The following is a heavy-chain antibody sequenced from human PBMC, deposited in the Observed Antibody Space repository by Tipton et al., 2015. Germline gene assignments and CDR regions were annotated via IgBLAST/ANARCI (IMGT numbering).Heavy chain of an antibody. J-gene: IGHJ4*01. CDR3: ARDVTFAVAGPGGY. CDR2: ISPYNGNT. D-gene: IGHD6-19*01. Sequence: QVQLVQSGGEVKKPGASVKVSCKTSGYRFTTYGINWVRQAPGQRPEWMGWISPYNGNTNYAQSVQGRLIMTTDTSTNTAYMELRSLRSDDTAVYYCARDVTFAVAGPGGYWGQGTLVTVSS. V-gene: IGHV1-18*01. CDR1: GYRFTTYG.